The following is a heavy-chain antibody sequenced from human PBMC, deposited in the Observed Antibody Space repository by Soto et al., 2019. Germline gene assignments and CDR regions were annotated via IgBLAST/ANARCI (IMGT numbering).Heavy chain of an antibody. Sequence: ASETLSLTCTVSGGSISSYYWSWIRQPPGKGLEWIGYIYYSGSTNYNPSLKSRVTISVDTSKNQFSLKLSSVTAADTAVYYCARVDSSSWYESLYYFDYWGRGTLVTVSS. CDR3: ARVDSSSWYESLYYFDY. CDR2: IYYSGST. J-gene: IGHJ4*02. D-gene: IGHD6-13*01. V-gene: IGHV4-59*01. CDR1: GGSISSYY.